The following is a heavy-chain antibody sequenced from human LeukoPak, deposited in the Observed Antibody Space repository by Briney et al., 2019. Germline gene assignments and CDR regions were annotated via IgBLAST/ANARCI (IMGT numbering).Heavy chain of an antibody. CDR3: ASDSPYYGVDV. V-gene: IGHV3-74*01. Sequence: GGSLRLSCAASGFPFSSYWMHWVRQAPGKGLLWVARINGDGSITAYADSVKGRFTISRDNAENTLYLQMNSLRVEDTAVYHCASDSPYYGVDVWGQGTTVTVSS. J-gene: IGHJ6*02. CDR2: INGDGSIT. CDR1: GFPFSSYW.